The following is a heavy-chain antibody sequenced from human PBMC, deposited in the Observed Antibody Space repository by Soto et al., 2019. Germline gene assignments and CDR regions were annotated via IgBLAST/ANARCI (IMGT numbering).Heavy chain of an antibody. CDR2: ISRSGSTI. J-gene: IGHJ4*02. D-gene: IGHD3-22*01. V-gene: IGHV3-48*03. Sequence: VQLVESGGGLVQPGGSLRLSCAASGFTFSSYEMNWVRQAPGKGLEWVSYISRSGSTIYHADSVRGRFTISRDNAKNSLYLQMNSLRAEDTAVYYCARDYYDVSGYFTFDYWGQGTLVTVSS. CDR1: GFTFSSYE. CDR3: ARDYYDVSGYFTFDY.